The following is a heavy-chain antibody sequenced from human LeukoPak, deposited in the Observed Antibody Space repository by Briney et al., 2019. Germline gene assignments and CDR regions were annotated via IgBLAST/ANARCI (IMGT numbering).Heavy chain of an antibody. Sequence: GGSLRLSCAASGFTFRNYWMHWVRQAPGKGLEWVANIKQDGSEKYYVDSVKGRFTISRDNSKNTLYLQMNSLRAEDTAVYYCARDREWSRVYQYMDVWGKGTTVTVSS. CDR3: ARDREWSRVYQYMDV. CDR1: GFTFRNYW. CDR2: IKQDGSEK. V-gene: IGHV3-7*01. D-gene: IGHD6-19*01. J-gene: IGHJ6*04.